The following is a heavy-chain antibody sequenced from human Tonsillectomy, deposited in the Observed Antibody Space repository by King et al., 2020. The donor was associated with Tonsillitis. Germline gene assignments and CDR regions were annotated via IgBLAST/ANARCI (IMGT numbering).Heavy chain of an antibody. CDR3: ARGGRYCSGGSCYVFDY. V-gene: IGHV4-30-4*07. CDR1: GGSISSGGYS. D-gene: IGHD2-15*01. CDR2: IYYSGST. Sequence: VQLQESGPGLVKPSQTLSLTCAVSGGSISSGGYSWSWIRQPPGKGLEWIGYIYYSGSTYYNPSLKSRVNISVDTSKNQFSRKLSSVTAADTAVYYCARGGRYCSGGSCYVFDYWGQGTLVTVSS. J-gene: IGHJ4*02.